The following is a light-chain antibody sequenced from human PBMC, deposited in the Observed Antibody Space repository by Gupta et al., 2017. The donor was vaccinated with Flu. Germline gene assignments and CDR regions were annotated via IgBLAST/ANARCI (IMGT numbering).Light chain of an antibody. CDR3: QQAKSLPYT. CDR2: ATS. CDR1: HYISGW. V-gene: IGKV1D-12*01. Sequence: DIQMTLSPSAVSASVGDRVTISCRASHYISGWVAWYQQKPGRAPNLLIYATSTLESGVPSRFSGSGSGTDFTLTISSLQPEDFATYYCQQAKSLPYTFGQGTKLESK. J-gene: IGKJ2*01.